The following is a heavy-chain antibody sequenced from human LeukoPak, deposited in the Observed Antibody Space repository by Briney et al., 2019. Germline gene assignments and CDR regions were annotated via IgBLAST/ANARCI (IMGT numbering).Heavy chain of an antibody. V-gene: IGHV4-59*01. D-gene: IGHD6-13*01. J-gene: IGHJ6*03. CDR3: ARAIAAAPHYYYYMDV. Sequence: SPSETLSLTCTVSGASITSYYWSWIRQPPGKGLEWIGYIYYSGSTNYNPSLKSRVTISVDTSKNQFSLKLSSVTAADTAVYYCARAIAAAPHYYYYMDVWGKGTTVTVSS. CDR1: GASITSYY. CDR2: IYYSGST.